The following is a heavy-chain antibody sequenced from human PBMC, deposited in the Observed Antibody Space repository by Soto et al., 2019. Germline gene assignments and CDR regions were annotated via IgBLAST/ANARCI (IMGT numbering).Heavy chain of an antibody. CDR3: AREVAGDYVNYGMDV. CDR2: INPNSGGT. CDR1: GYTFTGYY. J-gene: IGHJ6*02. V-gene: IGHV1-2*02. Sequence: QVQLVQSGAEVKKPGASVKVSCKASGYTFTGYYMHWVRQAPGQGLEWMGWINPNSGGTNYAQKFQGRVNMTRDTSISTAYMELSRLRSDDTAVYYCAREVAGDYVNYGMDVWGQGTTVTVSS. D-gene: IGHD4-17*01.